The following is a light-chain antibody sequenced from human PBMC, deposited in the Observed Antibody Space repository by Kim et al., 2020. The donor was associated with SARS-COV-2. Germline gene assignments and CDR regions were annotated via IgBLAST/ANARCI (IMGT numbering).Light chain of an antibody. CDR1: SSDVGGYKH. J-gene: IGLJ1*01. CDR3: SSLTSSITYV. Sequence: GQSNTIAGTGTSSDVGGYKHVSWYQQHPGKAPELIIYDVNEWPSGVSNRFSASKSGNTASLTISWLQAEDEADYYCSSLTSSITYVFGTGTKVTVL. V-gene: IGLV2-14*04. CDR2: DVN.